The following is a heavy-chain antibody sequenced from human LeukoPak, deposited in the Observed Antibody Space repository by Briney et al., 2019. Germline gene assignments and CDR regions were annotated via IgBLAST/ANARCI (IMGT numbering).Heavy chain of an antibody. CDR1: GGSISSSSYS. J-gene: IGHJ4*02. CDR3: ARADDYGDYVPFDY. V-gene: IGHV4-39*01. Sequence: PSETLSLTCTVSGGSISSSSYSWGWIRQPPGKGLEWIGSIYYSGSTYYNPSLKSRVTISVDTSKNQFSLKLSSVTAADTAVYYCARADDYGDYVPFDYWGQGTLVTVSS. CDR2: IYYSGST. D-gene: IGHD4-17*01.